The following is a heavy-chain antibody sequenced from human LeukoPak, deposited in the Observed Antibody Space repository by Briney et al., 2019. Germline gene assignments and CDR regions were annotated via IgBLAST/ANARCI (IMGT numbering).Heavy chain of an antibody. CDR3: ARQYTMVRGVIKLRYYYYGMDV. CDR2: IYYSGST. CDR1: GGSISSSSYY. Sequence: SETLSLTRTVSGGSISSSSYYWGWIRQPPGKGLEWIGSIYYSGSTYYNPSLKSRVTISVDTSKNQFSLKLNSVTAADTAVYYCARQYTMVRGVIKLRYYYYGMDVWGQGTTVTVSS. D-gene: IGHD3-10*01. J-gene: IGHJ6*02. V-gene: IGHV4-39*07.